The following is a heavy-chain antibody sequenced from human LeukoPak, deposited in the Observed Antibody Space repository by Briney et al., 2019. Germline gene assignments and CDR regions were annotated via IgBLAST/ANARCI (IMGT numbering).Heavy chain of an antibody. CDR2: ISYSGNT. CDR3: ARLWRGSSSGWALGY. V-gene: IGHV4-61*05. J-gene: IGHJ4*02. Sequence: SETLSLTCSVSGGTISSTSYYWSWIRQPPGKGLEWIGHISYSGNTNYNPSLKSRVTISVDTSKNQFSLRLSSVTAADTAVYYCARLWRGSSSGWALGYWGQGTLVTVSS. CDR1: GGTISSTSYY. D-gene: IGHD6-19*01.